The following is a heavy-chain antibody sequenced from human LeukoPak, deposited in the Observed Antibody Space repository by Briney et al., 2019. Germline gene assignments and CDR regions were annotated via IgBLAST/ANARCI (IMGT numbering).Heavy chain of an antibody. CDR2: IYYSGTT. J-gene: IGHJ6*02. Sequence: SETLSLTCTVSGGSISSYYWSWIRQHPGKGLEWIGYIYYSGTTYYNPSLKSRVTITTGTSKNQFSLRLNSVLAADTAVYYCARGGGATHYYYYGMDVWGHGTTVTVSS. CDR1: GGSISSYY. D-gene: IGHD1-26*01. V-gene: IGHV4-59*06. CDR3: ARGGGATHYYYYGMDV.